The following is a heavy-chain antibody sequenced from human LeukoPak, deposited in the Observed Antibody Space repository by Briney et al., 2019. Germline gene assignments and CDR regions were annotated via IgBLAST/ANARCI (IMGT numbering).Heavy chain of an antibody. CDR2: INYSGSS. CDR3: ARAITMCTHFFDP. CDR1: GFTISSYD. J-gene: IGHJ5*02. V-gene: IGHV4-59*08. D-gene: IGHD3-10*02. Sequence: AESLTLTCTVSGFTISSYDWSWIRQAPGKGLEWVGYINYSGSSNYNPSLKSRVPTSIDTFKTQFSLKLSAMAATDTAVYYCARAITMCTHFFDPWGQGTVVSVSS.